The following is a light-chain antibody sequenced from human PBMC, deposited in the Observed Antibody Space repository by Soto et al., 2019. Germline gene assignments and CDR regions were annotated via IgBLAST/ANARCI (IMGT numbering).Light chain of an antibody. Sequence: DIQMTQSPSSLSASEGDRVTITCRTSQTISSYLNWYQHRPGKAPTLLIYDASSLQSGVPSRFSGSGSGTDFTVTISSLQPEDFGTYYCQQSYITPFTFGGGTKVEIK. CDR1: QTISSY. CDR2: DAS. J-gene: IGKJ4*01. V-gene: IGKV1-39*01. CDR3: QQSYITPFT.